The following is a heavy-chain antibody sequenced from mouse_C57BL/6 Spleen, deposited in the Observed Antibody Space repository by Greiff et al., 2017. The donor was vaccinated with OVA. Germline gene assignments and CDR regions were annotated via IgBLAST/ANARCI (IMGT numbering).Heavy chain of an antibody. Sequence: VQLQQSGPVLVKPGASVKMSCKASGYTFTDYYMNWVKQSHGKSLEWIGVINPYNGGTSYNQKFKGKATLTVDKSSSTAYMELNSLTSEDSAVYDCAREAYGNYFDYWGQGTTLTVSS. CDR2: INPYNGGT. CDR3: AREAYGNYFDY. J-gene: IGHJ2*01. D-gene: IGHD2-1*01. V-gene: IGHV1-19*01. CDR1: GYTFTDYY.